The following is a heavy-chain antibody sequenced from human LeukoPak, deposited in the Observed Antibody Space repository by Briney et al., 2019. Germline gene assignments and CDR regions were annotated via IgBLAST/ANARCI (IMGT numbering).Heavy chain of an antibody. D-gene: IGHD3-10*01. CDR2: IIPIFGTA. J-gene: IGHJ4*02. CDR1: GGTFSSYA. CDR3: AKEREEVYYYGSRSYSDY. Sequence: SVKVSCKASGGTFSSYAISWVRQASGQGLEWMGGIIPIFGTANYAQKFQGRVTITADESTSTAYMELSSLRSEDTAVYYCAKEREEVYYYGSRSYSDYWGQGTLVTVSS. V-gene: IGHV1-69*13.